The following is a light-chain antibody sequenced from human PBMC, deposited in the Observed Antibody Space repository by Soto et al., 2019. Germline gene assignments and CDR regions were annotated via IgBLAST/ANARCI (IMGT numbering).Light chain of an antibody. CDR1: SSDVGGYNF. CDR3: TSYTSTNTQL. Sequence: QSALTQPASVSGSPGQSIIISCTGTSSDVGGYNFVSWYQQHPGEAPKLMIYDVSNRPSGVSNRFSGSKSGNTASLTISGLQAEDEADYYCTSYTSTNTQLFGGGTKLTVL. V-gene: IGLV2-14*03. J-gene: IGLJ2*01. CDR2: DVS.